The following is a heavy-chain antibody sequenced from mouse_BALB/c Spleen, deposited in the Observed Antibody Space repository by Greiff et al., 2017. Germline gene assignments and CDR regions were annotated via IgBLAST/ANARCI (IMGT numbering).Heavy chain of an antibody. CDR1: GDSITSGY. Sequence: EVQVVESGPSLVKPSQTLSLTCSVTGDSITSGYWNWIRKFPGNKLEYMGYISYSGSTYYNPSLKSRISITRDTSKNQYYLQLNSVTTEDTATYYCARDDGYPWYFDVWGAGTTVTVSS. J-gene: IGHJ1*01. CDR3: ARDDGYPWYFDV. D-gene: IGHD2-3*01. CDR2: ISYSGST. V-gene: IGHV3-8*02.